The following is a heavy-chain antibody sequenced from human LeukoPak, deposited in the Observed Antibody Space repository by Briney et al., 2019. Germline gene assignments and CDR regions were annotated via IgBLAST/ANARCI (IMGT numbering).Heavy chain of an antibody. CDR1: GGTFSSYA. Sequence: ASVKVSCKASGGTFSSYAISWVRQAPGQGLKWMGGIIPIFGTANYAQKFQGRVTITADESTSTAYMELSSLRSEDTVVYYCASSSSGWYYFDYWGQGTLVTVSS. CDR3: ASSSSGWYYFDY. J-gene: IGHJ4*02. D-gene: IGHD6-19*01. V-gene: IGHV1-69*01. CDR2: IIPIFGTA.